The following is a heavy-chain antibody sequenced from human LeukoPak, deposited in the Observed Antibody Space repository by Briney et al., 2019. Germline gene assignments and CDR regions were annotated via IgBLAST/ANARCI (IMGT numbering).Heavy chain of an antibody. J-gene: IGHJ6*03. CDR2: INPSGGST. Sequence: ASVKVSCKASGYTFTSYYMHWVRQAPGQGLEWMGIINPSGGSTSYAQKFQGRVTMTRDTSTSTVYMELSSLRSEDTAVYYCARDQSNYDSAWSSENYYYYMDVWGKGTTVTVSS. D-gene: IGHD3-3*01. CDR3: ARDQSNYDSAWSSENYYYYMDV. V-gene: IGHV1-46*01. CDR1: GYTFTSYY.